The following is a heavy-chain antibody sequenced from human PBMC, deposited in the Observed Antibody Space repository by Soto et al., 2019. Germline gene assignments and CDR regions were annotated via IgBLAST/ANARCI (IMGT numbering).Heavy chain of an antibody. CDR2: ISSSGSTI. CDR3: ARDLQRRRMVYGSGSYYY. V-gene: IGHV3-11*01. J-gene: IGHJ4*02. D-gene: IGHD3-10*01. CDR1: GFTFSDYY. Sequence: GGSLRLSCAASGFTFSDYYMSWIRQAPGKGLEWVSYISSSGSTIYYADSVKGRFTISRDNAKNSLYLQRNSLRAEDTAVYYCARDLQRRRMVYGSGSYYYWGQGTLVTVSS.